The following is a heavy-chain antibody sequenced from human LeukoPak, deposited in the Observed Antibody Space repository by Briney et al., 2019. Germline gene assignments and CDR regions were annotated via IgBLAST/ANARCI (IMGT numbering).Heavy chain of an antibody. CDR1: GGSISSYY. CDR2: IYYSGST. CDR3: ARRPHYDSSGYLDY. D-gene: IGHD3-22*01. V-gene: IGHV4-59*01. Sequence: PSETLSLTCTVSGGSISSYYWSWLRQPPGKGLEWLGYIYYSGSTNYNPSLKSRVTISVDTSKNQFSLKLSSVTAADTAVYYCARRPHYDSSGYLDYWGQGTLVTVSS. J-gene: IGHJ4*02.